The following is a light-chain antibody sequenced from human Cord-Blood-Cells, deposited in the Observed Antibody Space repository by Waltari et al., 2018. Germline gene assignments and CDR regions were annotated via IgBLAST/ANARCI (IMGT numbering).Light chain of an antibody. J-gene: IGLJ1*01. Sequence: QSVLTQPPSASGTPGQRVTISCSGSSSNIGSNSVYWYQQLPGTAPKLRIYRNNQRPSGVPDRFSGSKSGTSASLAISGLRSEDEADYYCAAWDDSLSGYVFGTGTKVTVL. V-gene: IGLV1-47*01. CDR2: RNN. CDR3: AAWDDSLSGYV. CDR1: SSNIGSNS.